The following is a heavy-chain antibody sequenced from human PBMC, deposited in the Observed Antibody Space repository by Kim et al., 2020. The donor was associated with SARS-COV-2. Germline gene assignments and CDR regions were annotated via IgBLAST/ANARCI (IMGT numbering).Heavy chain of an antibody. Sequence: SETLSLTCSVSGGSISSSSYYWGWIRQPPGKGLEWIGSIYYSGSTYYNPSLKSRVTISVDSSKNQFSLKVRFVTAADTAVYFCARQRWLDDAYDIWGQGTMVTVSS. CDR2: IYYSGST. V-gene: IGHV4-39*01. D-gene: IGHD6-19*01. J-gene: IGHJ3*02. CDR3: ARQRWLDDAYDI. CDR1: GGSISSSSYY.